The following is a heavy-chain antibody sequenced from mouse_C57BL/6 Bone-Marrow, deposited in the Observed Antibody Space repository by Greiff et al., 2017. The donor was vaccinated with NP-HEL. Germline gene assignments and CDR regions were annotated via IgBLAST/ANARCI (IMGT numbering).Heavy chain of an antibody. CDR2: ISSGSITI. D-gene: IGHD1-1*01. V-gene: IGHV5-17*01. J-gene: IGHJ2*01. Sequence: EVQLVESGGGLVKPGGSLKLSCAASGFTFSDYGMHWFRQAPEKGLEWVAYISSGSITIYYADTVKGRFTISRDNAKTTLFLQMTSLRSEDTAMYYCARDYYGSSYDFDYWGQGTTLTVSS. CDR1: GFTFSDYG. CDR3: ARDYYGSSYDFDY.